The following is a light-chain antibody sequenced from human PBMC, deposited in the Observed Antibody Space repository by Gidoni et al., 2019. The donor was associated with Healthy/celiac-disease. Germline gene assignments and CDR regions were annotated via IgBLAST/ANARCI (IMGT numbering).Light chain of an antibody. J-gene: IGKJ1*01. Sequence: DIGVTQSPLSLPVTPGEPASISCRSSQSLLHSNGYNYLDWYLQKPGQSPQLLIYLGSNRASGVPDRFSGSGSGTDFTLKISRVEAEDVGVYYCMQALQTPRTFGQGTKVEIK. CDR1: QSLLHSNGYNY. CDR3: MQALQTPRT. V-gene: IGKV2-28*01. CDR2: LGS.